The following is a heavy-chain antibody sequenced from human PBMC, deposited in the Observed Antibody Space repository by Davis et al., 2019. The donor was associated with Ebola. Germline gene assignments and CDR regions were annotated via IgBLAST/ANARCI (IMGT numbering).Heavy chain of an antibody. J-gene: IGHJ4*02. D-gene: IGHD3-22*01. Sequence: PGGSLRLPCAASRFTFSSYGMHWVRQAPGKGLEWVAFIRYDGSNKYYADSVKGRFTISRDNSKNTLYLQMNSLRAEDTAVYYCAKGSYYYDAGEGWGQGTLVTVSS. V-gene: IGHV3-30*02. CDR2: IRYDGSNK. CDR1: RFTFSSYG. CDR3: AKGSYYYDAGEG.